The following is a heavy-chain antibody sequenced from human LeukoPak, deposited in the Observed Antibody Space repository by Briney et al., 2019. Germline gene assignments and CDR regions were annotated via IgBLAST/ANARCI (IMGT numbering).Heavy chain of an antibody. CDR2: INPNSGGI. CDR1: VYTVTGYY. Sequence: GASVKVSCKASVYTVTGYYMHWVRPAPGQGLEWMGWINPNSGGINYAQKFQGRVTMTRDTSISTAYMELRRLRSDDTAVYYCASSKLVRAATTNWGQGTLVTVSS. CDR3: ASSKLVRAATTN. V-gene: IGHV1-2*02. D-gene: IGHD2-2*01. J-gene: IGHJ4*02.